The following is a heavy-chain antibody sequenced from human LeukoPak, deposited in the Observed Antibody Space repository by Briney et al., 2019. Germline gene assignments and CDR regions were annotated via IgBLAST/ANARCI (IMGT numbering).Heavy chain of an antibody. V-gene: IGHV4-4*07. J-gene: IGHJ5*02. CDR1: GGSINGYY. Sequence: SETLSLTCTVSGGSINGYYWSWIRQPAGKGLEWIGRIYTTGSTNYNPSLKSRVTMSVDTSKNQFSLKLTSVTAADTAVYYCARGGLPGENWFDPWGQGTLVTVSS. D-gene: IGHD3/OR15-3a*01. CDR3: ARGGLPGENWFDP. CDR2: IYTTGST.